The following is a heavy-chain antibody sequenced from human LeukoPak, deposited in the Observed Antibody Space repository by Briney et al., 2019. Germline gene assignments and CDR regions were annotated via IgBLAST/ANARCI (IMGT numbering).Heavy chain of an antibody. V-gene: IGHV4-61*02. CDR3: ARSSSRMVVNYFGS. J-gene: IGHJ4*02. CDR1: GASISGGLYY. D-gene: IGHD3-22*01. CDR2: IYPTGNT. Sequence: SETLSLTCTVSGASISGGLYYWSWIRQPAGKGLEWIGRIYPTGNTNYNPSLKTRVTISVDPSKNQFSLRLNSVTAADTAVYYCARSSSRMVVNYFGSWGQGTLVTVSS.